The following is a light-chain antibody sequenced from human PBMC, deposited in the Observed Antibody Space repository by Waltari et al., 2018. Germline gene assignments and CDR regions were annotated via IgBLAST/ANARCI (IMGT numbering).Light chain of an antibody. CDR3: SSESSDKVVL. Sequence: QSALTQPASVSGSPGQSVTISCTGTSNDVGFSHSFSWYQDHPGQGPKVIIYDVSDRPSGVSARFSGSKSGNTASLTISGLQAEDEADYYCSSESSDKVVLFGGGTKVTVL. J-gene: IGLJ3*02. CDR2: DVS. V-gene: IGLV2-14*03. CDR1: SNDVGFSHS.